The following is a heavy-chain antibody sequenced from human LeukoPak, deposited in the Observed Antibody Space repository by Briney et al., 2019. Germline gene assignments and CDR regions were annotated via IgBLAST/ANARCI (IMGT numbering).Heavy chain of an antibody. J-gene: IGHJ5*02. Sequence: SETLSLTCTVSGYSISSGYYWSWIRQPPGKGLEWIGYIYYSGSTNYNPSLKSRVTISVDTSKNQFSLKLSSVTAADTAVYYCARHHAAAVYWFDPWGQGTLVTVSS. CDR2: IYYSGST. CDR1: GYSISSGYY. V-gene: IGHV4-59*08. CDR3: ARHHAAAVYWFDP. D-gene: IGHD6-13*01.